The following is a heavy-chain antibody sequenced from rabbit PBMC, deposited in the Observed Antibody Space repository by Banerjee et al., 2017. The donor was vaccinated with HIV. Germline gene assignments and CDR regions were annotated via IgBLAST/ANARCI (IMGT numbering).Heavy chain of an antibody. V-gene: IGHV1S45*01. Sequence: QEQLEESGGDLVKPEGSLTLTCTASGFSFSSSYYMCWVRQAPGKGPEWIGCIDAGSSGSTYYASWAKGRFTISKPSSTTVTLQMTSLTAADTATYFCARGDTGIGYYDLWGPGTLVTVS. CDR1: GFSFSSSYY. D-gene: IGHD8-1*01. J-gene: IGHJ6*01. CDR2: IDAGSSGST. CDR3: ARGDTGIGYYDL.